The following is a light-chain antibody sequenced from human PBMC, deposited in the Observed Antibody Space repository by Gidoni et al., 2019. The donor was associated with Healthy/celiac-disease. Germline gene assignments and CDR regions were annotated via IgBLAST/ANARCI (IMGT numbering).Light chain of an antibody. CDR1: KLGDKY. J-gene: IGLJ1*01. V-gene: IGLV3-1*01. CDR2: QDS. CDR3: QAWDSSTMDRSV. Sequence: SYELTQPPSVSVSPGQTASITCSGDKLGDKYACWYQQKPGQSPVLVIYQDSKRPSGIPERFSGSNSGNTATLTISGTQAMDEADYYCQAWDSSTMDRSVFGTGTKVTVL.